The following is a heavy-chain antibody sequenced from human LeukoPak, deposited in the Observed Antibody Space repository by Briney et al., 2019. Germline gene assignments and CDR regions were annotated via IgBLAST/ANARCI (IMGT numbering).Heavy chain of an antibody. J-gene: IGHJ4*02. V-gene: IGHV3-64D*06. Sequence: GGSLRLSCSASGFTFSSYAMHWVGQAPGKGLEYVSAISSNGGSTYYADSVKGRFTISRDNSKNTLYLQMSSLRAEDTAVYYCVKDRRYNRNDGDFDYWGQGTLVTVSS. D-gene: IGHD1-1*01. CDR1: GFTFSSYA. CDR2: ISSNGGST. CDR3: VKDRRYNRNDGDFDY.